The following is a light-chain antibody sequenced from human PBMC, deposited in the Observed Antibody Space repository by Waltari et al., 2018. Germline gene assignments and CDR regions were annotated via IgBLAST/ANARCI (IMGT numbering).Light chain of an antibody. J-gene: IGLJ1*01. CDR2: SNN. V-gene: IGLV1-44*01. CDR3: AAWDDSLNAYV. CDR1: RSNVGSNP. Sequence: QSVLTQPPSASGTPGQPVTISCSGSRSNVGSNPVNCFQQVPGTAPKLLIYSNNQRPSGVPDRFSGSNSGPSASLAISGLQSEDEADYYCAAWDDSLNAYVFGTGTQVPVL.